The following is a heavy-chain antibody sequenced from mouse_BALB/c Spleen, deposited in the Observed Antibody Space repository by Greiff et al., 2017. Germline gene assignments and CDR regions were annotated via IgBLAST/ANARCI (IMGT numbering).Heavy chain of an antibody. CDR1: GFSLTGYG. V-gene: IGHV2-6-7*01. D-gene: IGHD3-2*01. Sequence: QVQLKESGPGLVAPSQSLSITCTVSGFSLTGYGVNWVRQPPGKGLEWLGMIWGDGSTDYNSALKSRLSISKDNSKSHVFLKMNSLQTDDTARYYCARDCPTTARDYAMDYWGQGTSVTVSS. CDR3: ARDCPTTARDYAMDY. J-gene: IGHJ4*01. CDR2: IWGDGST.